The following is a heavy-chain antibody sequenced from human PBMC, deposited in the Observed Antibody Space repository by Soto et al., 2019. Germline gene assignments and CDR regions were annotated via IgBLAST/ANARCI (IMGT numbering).Heavy chain of an antibody. Sequence: QVQLVQSGAEVKKPGASVKVSCKAFGYTFTTYYLHWVRQAPGQGLELMGIINPSGGSTTYAQKFQGRVTMTRDTSTNTGQMELSSLRSEDTAVYYCARARPSSSGYSDCALDSWCQGTLVTVSS. D-gene: IGHD5-18*01. CDR3: ARARPSSSGYSDCALDS. V-gene: IGHV1-46*01. CDR2: INPSGGST. CDR1: GYTFTTYY. J-gene: IGHJ4*02.